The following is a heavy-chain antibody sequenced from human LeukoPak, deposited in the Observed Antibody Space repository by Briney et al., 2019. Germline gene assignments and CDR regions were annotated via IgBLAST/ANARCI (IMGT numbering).Heavy chain of an antibody. Sequence: SETLSLTCAVYGGSFSGYYWTWIRQSPGKGLEWIGEINPNGYSNYNSSLKSRVTISVDTSKNQFSLKLSSVTAADTAVYYCASLTAGRTDAFDIWGQGTMVTVSS. D-gene: IGHD5-18*01. CDR3: ASLTAGRTDAFDI. V-gene: IGHV4-34*01. J-gene: IGHJ3*02. CDR1: GGSFSGYY. CDR2: INPNGYS.